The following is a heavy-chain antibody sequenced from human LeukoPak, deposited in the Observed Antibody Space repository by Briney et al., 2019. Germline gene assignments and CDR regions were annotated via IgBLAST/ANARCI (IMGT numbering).Heavy chain of an antibody. J-gene: IGHJ4*02. CDR2: IYSGGST. CDR1: GFTVSSSY. V-gene: IGHV3-66*01. CDR3: ARARQNDYVWGSYRAYYFDY. Sequence: PGGSLRLSCAASGFTVSSSYMSWVRQAPGKGLEWVSVIYSGGSTYYADSVKGRFTISRDNSKNTLYLQMNSLRAEDTAVYYCARARQNDYVWGSYRAYYFDYWGQGTLVTVSS. D-gene: IGHD3-16*02.